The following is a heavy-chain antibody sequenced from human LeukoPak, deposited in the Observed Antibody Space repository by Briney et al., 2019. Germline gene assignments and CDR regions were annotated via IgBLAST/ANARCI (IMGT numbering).Heavy chain of an antibody. CDR2: ISGSGGST. CDR3: SKSWGRCWYGAFDI. V-gene: IGHV3-23*01. D-gene: IGHD6-13*01. Sequence: GGSLRLSCAASGFTFSSYAMSWVRQAPGKGLEWVSAISGSGGSTYYADSVKGRFTISRDNSKNTLYLQMNSLRAEDTAVYYWSKSWGRCWYGAFDIWGQGTMVTVSS. CDR1: GFTFSSYA. J-gene: IGHJ3*02.